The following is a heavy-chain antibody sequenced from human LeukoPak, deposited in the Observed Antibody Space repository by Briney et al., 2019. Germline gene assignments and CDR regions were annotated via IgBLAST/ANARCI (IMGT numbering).Heavy chain of an antibody. CDR3: ARKTVAARPYYYYYMDV. V-gene: IGHV3-48*01. D-gene: IGHD6-6*01. J-gene: IGHJ6*03. CDR2: ISSSSTI. CDR1: GFTFSSYS. Sequence: GGSLRLSCAASGFTFSSYSMNWVRKAPGKGLEWVSYISSSSTIYYADSVKGRFTISRDNAKNSLYLQMNSLRAEDTAVYYCARKTVAARPYYYYYMDVWGKGTTVTVSS.